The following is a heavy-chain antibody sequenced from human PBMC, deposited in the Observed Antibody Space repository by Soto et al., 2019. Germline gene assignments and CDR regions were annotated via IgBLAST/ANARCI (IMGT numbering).Heavy chain of an antibody. Sequence: QVQLVQSGAEVKKPGASVKVSCKASGYRFTHYGIDWVRQAPGQRLEWMGWISVGNGDTRYSQNFQGRVTITRDTAATTAYMELSSLRSEDTAVYYCAGEVRGIISFDSWGQGTLVTVSS. CDR1: GYRFTHYG. J-gene: IGHJ4*02. V-gene: IGHV1-3*01. CDR2: ISVGNGDT. CDR3: AGEVRGIISFDS. D-gene: IGHD3-10*01.